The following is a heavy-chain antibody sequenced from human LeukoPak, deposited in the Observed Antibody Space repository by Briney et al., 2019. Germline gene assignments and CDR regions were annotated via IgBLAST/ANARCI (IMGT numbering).Heavy chain of an antibody. Sequence: ASVKVSCKAFGYTFTSNYMHWVRQAPGQGPEWMGVISPSGGSTTYAQKFQGRVTLTRDMSTSTDYLELSSLRAEDTAVYYCARDKGDWNYGGGAFDYWGQGTLVTVSS. CDR1: GYTFTSNY. D-gene: IGHD1-7*01. CDR3: ARDKGDWNYGGGAFDY. V-gene: IGHV1-46*01. J-gene: IGHJ4*02. CDR2: ISPSGGST.